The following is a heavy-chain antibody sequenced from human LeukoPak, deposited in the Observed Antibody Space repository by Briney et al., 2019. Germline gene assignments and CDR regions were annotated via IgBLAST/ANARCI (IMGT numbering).Heavy chain of an antibody. CDR3: AREDYSNYGTADY. Sequence: ASVKVSCKASGGTFSSYAISWVRQAPGQGLEWMGWINTNTGNPTYAQGFTGRFVFSLDTSVSTAYLQISSLKAEDTAVYYCAREDYSNYGTADYWGQGTLVTVSS. CDR1: GGTFSSYA. D-gene: IGHD4-11*01. CDR2: INTNTGNP. V-gene: IGHV7-4-1*02. J-gene: IGHJ4*02.